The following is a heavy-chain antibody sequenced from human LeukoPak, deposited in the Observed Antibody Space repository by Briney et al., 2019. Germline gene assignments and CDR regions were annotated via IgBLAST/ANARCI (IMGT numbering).Heavy chain of an antibody. J-gene: IGHJ5*02. Sequence: SETLSLTCTVSGGSIISNYYWSWIRQPPGKGLEWIGYIYYSGSTNYNPSLRSRVTISVDTSKNHFSLKLSSVTAADTAVYYCARAPLDDSGDWFDPWGQGTLVTVSS. CDR1: GGSIISNYY. CDR3: ARAPLDDSGDWFDP. V-gene: IGHV4-61*03. D-gene: IGHD3-22*01. CDR2: IYYSGST.